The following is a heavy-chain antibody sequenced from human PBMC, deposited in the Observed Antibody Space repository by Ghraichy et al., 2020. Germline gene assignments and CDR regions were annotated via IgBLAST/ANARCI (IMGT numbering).Heavy chain of an antibody. V-gene: IGHV3-23*01. CDR1: GFTFSSYA. D-gene: IGHD3-9*01. J-gene: IGHJ6*02. Sequence: LSLTCAASGFTFSSYAMSWVRQAPGKGLEWVSAISGSGGSTYYADSVKGRFTISRDNSKNTLYLQMNSLRAEDTAVYYCAKAGYNYDILTGYYFMYYGMDVWGQGTTVTVSS. CDR2: ISGSGGST. CDR3: AKAGYNYDILTGYYFMYYGMDV.